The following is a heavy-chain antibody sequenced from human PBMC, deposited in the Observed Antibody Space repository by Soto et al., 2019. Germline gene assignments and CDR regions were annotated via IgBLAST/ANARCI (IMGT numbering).Heavy chain of an antibody. CDR3: ARVDTAMVSDY. CDR1: GYTFTSYA. J-gene: IGHJ4*02. V-gene: IGHV1-3*01. D-gene: IGHD5-18*01. Sequence: QVQLVQSGAEVKKPGASVKVSRKASGYTFTSYAMHWVRQAPGQRLEWMGWINAGNGNTKYSQKFQGRVTITRDTPASTAYMELSSLRSEDTAVYYCARVDTAMVSDYWGQGTMVTVSS. CDR2: INAGNGNT.